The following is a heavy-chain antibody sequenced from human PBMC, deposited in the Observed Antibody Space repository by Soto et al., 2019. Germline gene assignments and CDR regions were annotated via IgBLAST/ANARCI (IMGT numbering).Heavy chain of an antibody. CDR1: GFTFSYYA. CDR2: ISGRGDST. V-gene: IGHV3-23*01. J-gene: IGHJ4*02. Sequence: EVQLLESGGGLVQPGGSLRLYCTASGFTFSYYAMSWVRQAPGKGLEWVSAISGRGDSTYYADSVKGRFTISRDNSKNTLYLQMNSLRAEDTAVYYCAKDYTSGWFYFDYWGRGTLVTVSS. D-gene: IGHD6-19*01. CDR3: AKDYTSGWFYFDY.